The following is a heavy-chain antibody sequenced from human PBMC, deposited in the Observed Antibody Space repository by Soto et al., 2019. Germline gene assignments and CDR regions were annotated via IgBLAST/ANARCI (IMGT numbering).Heavy chain of an antibody. CDR3: AKDAGGSSYFDY. Sequence: QVQLVESGGGVVQPGRSLRLSCAASRFTFSSYGMHWVRQAPGKGLEWVAVISYDGSNEYYADSVKGRFTISRDNSKNTLYLQMNSLRAEDTAVYYCAKDAGGSSYFDYWGQGTLVTVSS. V-gene: IGHV3-30*18. J-gene: IGHJ4*02. D-gene: IGHD1-26*01. CDR2: ISYDGSNE. CDR1: RFTFSSYG.